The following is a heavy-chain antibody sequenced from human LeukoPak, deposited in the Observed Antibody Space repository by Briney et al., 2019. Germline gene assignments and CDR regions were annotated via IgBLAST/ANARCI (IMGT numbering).Heavy chain of an antibody. J-gene: IGHJ3*02. CDR2: IYPGDSDT. CDR1: GYSFTSYW. V-gene: IGHV5-51*01. D-gene: IGHD6-13*01. Sequence: GESLQISCKGSGYSFTSYWIGWVRQMPGKGLEWMGIIYPGDSDTRYSPSFQGQVTISADKSISTAYLQWSSLKASDTAMYYCARRGIDGSSSWTDAFDIWGQGTMVTVSS. CDR3: ARRGIDGSSSWTDAFDI.